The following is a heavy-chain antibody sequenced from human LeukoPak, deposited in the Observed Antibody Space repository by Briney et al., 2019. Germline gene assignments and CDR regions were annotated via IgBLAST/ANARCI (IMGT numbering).Heavy chain of an antibody. Sequence: PGGSLRLSCAASGFTFSSYSMNWVRQAPGKGLEWVSSISRSSSYIYYADSVKGRFTISRDNAKNSLYLQMNSLRAEDTAVYYCAREVVGASSGDYGGQGPLVTVSS. CDR1: GFTFSSYS. J-gene: IGHJ4*02. CDR3: AREVVGASSGDY. CDR2: ISRSSSYI. D-gene: IGHD1-26*01. V-gene: IGHV3-21*01.